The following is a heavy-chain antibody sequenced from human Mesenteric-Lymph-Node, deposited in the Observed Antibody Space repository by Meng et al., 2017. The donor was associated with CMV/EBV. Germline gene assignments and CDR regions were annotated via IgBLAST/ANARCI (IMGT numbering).Heavy chain of an antibody. CDR3: SREMKVYYYDSVGFYHVPGY. V-gene: IGHV3-49*04. D-gene: IGHD3-22*01. CDR2: IRSNSYGGTT. Sequence: GESLKISCTTSGFTFADYAMSWVRQAPGKGLEWVGFIRSNSYGGTTEYAASVKGRFTISRDDSKNIAYLQMNSLKTEDTAIYYCSREMKVYYYDSVGFYHVPGYWGQGTLVTVSS. CDR1: GFTFADYA. J-gene: IGHJ4*02.